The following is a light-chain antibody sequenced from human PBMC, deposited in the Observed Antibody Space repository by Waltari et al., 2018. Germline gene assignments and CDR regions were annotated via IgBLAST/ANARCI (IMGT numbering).Light chain of an antibody. CDR2: WAS. CDR3: QQYYSTPVT. Sequence: DIVMTQSPDSLAVSLGESATIDCKSSQSVLYSSNNKNYLAWYQQKPGQPPKPLIYWASTRASGVPDRFSGSGSGTDFTLTISSLQAEDVAVYYCQQYYSTPVTFGQGTRLEIK. V-gene: IGKV4-1*01. CDR1: QSVLYSSNNKNY. J-gene: IGKJ5*01.